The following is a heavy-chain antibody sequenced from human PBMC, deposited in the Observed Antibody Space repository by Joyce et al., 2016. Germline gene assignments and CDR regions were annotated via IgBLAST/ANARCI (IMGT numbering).Heavy chain of an antibody. Sequence: QVQLVESGGGVVQPGRSLRLSCAASGFTFSSYGMHWVRQAPGKELEWVTGISYDGSNKYYADSVNGRFTISRDNSKNTLYLQMNSLRAEDTAVYYCAKDLFCSTTSCYVRGDYWGQGTLVTVSS. CDR3: AKDLFCSTTSCYVRGDY. D-gene: IGHD2-2*01. V-gene: IGHV3-30*18. CDR1: GFTFSSYG. CDR2: ISYDGSNK. J-gene: IGHJ4*02.